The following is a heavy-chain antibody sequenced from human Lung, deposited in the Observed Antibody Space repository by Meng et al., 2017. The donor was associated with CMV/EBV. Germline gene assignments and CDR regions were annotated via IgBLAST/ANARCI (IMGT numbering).Heavy chain of an antibody. D-gene: IGHD1-26*01. CDR3: VKFFRWDQPDDAFDI. CDR2: IENDGSSK. CDR1: GFTFSRYG. V-gene: IGHV3-30*02. J-gene: IGHJ3*02. Sequence: GGSLRLXCAASGFTFSRYGMDWVRQGPGKGLEWVTFIENDGSSKYYADSVKGRFTISRDNFKNTVHLQINSLRAEDTALYYCVKFFRWDQPDDAFDIWGQGTMITVSS.